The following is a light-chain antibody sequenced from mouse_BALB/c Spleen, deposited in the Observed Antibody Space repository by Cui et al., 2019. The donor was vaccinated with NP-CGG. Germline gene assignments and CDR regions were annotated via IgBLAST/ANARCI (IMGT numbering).Light chain of an antibody. Sequence: QAVVTQESALTTSPGETVTLTCRSSTGAVTTSNYANWVQEKPDHLFTGLIGGTNNRVPGVPARFSGSLIGDKAALTITGARTEDEAMYFCALWYSNHWVFGGGTKLTVL. CDR2: GTN. V-gene: IGLV1*01. CDR3: ALWYSNHWV. J-gene: IGLJ1*01. CDR1: TGAVTTSNY.